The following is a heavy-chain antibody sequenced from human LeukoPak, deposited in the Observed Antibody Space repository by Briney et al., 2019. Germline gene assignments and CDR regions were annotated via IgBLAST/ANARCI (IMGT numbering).Heavy chain of an antibody. J-gene: IGHJ6*03. D-gene: IGHD1-1*01. V-gene: IGHV3-21*01. Sequence: PGGSLRLSCAASGFTFSSYAMDWVRQAPGKGLEWVASISSTSTYIYYAGSVEGRFTISRDNARNSLYLQMDSLRAEDTAVYYCARDHLEGFTYYQYMDVWGTGTTVTVSS. CDR1: GFTFSSYA. CDR2: ISSTSTYI. CDR3: ARDHLEGFTYYQYMDV.